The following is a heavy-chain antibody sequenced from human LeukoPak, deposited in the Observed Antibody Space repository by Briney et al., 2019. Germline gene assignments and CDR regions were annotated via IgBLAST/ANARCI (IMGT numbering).Heavy chain of an antibody. CDR3: AAGYNTSPPDY. CDR2: IYYSGST. J-gene: IGHJ4*02. Sequence: SETLYLTCTVSGGSISSSSYYWGWIRQPPGKGLEWIGSIYYSGSTYYNPSLKSRVTISVDTSKNQFSLKLSSVTAADTAVYYCAAGYNTSPPDYWGQGTLVTVSS. V-gene: IGHV4-39*01. D-gene: IGHD1-1*01. CDR1: GGSISSSSYY.